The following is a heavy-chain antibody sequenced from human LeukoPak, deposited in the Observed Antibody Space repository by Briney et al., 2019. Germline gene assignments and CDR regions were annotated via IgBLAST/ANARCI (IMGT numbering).Heavy chain of an antibody. CDR3: ARDGGLIAAPFDY. CDR1: GGTFSSYA. J-gene: IGHJ4*02. CDR2: IIPIFGTA. V-gene: IGHV1-69*05. Sequence: SVKVSCKASGGTFSSYAISWVRQAPGEGLEWMGGIIPIFGTANYAQKFQGRVTMTRDTSTSTVYMELSSLRSEDTAVYYCARDGGLIAAPFDYWGQGTLVTVSS. D-gene: IGHD6-6*01.